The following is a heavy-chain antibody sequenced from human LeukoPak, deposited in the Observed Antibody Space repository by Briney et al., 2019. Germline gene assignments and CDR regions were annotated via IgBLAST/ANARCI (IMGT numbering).Heavy chain of an antibody. CDR1: GGTFSSYA. Sequence: ASVKVSCKASGGTFSSYAISWVRQAPGQGLEWMGRIIPIFGTANYAQKFQGRVTITTDESTSTAYMELSSLRSEDTAVYYCARDREDSSGLFDYWGQGTLVTVSS. J-gene: IGHJ4*02. CDR2: IIPIFGTA. V-gene: IGHV1-69*05. CDR3: ARDREDSSGLFDY. D-gene: IGHD3-22*01.